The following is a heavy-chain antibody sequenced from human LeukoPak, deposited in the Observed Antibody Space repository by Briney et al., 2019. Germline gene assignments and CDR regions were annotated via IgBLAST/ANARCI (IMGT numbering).Heavy chain of an antibody. CDR2: MNPNSGNT. J-gene: IGHJ5*02. D-gene: IGHD6-13*01. V-gene: IGHV1-8*03. CDR1: GYTFTSYD. Sequence: ASVKVSCKASGYTFTSYDINWVRQATGQGLEWMGWMNPNSGNTGYAQKFQGRVTITRNTSISTAYMELSSLRSEDTAVYYCARAIAEEGLIAAAAFNWFDPWGQGTLVTVSS. CDR3: ARAIAEEGLIAAAAFNWFDP.